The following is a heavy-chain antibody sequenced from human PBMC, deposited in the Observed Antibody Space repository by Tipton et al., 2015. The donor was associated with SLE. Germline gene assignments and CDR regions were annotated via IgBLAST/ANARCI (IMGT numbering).Heavy chain of an antibody. CDR3: ARGPGSSGWRSYYFDY. V-gene: IGHV4-34*01. Sequence: LSCAVYGGSFSGYYWSWIRQPPGKGLEWIGEINHSGSTNYNPSLKSRVTISVDTSKNQFSLKLSSVTAADTAVYYCARGPGSSGWRSYYFDYWGQGTLVTVSS. D-gene: IGHD6-19*01. J-gene: IGHJ4*02. CDR2: INHSGST. CDR1: GGSFSGYY.